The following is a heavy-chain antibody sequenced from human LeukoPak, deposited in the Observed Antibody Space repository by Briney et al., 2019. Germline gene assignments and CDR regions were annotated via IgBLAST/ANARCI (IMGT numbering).Heavy chain of an antibody. Sequence: ASVKVSCKASGYAFTSYYMHWVRQAPGQGLEWMAIINPGGGSTSYAQKFQSRVTMTRDTSTSTVYMELSSLRSEDTAVYYCARSGTMVRGVRNYYDYWGQGTLVTVSS. CDR2: INPGGGST. CDR3: ARSGTMVRGVRNYYDY. D-gene: IGHD3-10*01. CDR1: GYAFTSYY. V-gene: IGHV1-46*01. J-gene: IGHJ4*02.